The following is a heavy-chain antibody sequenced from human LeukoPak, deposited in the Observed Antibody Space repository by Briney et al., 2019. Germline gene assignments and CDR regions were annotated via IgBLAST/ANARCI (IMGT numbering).Heavy chain of an antibody. CDR3: ARDLGGSYHFDY. V-gene: IGHV3-23*01. Sequence: GGSLRLSCAASEFTFSNFAMTWIRQAPGKGLEWVASISGSALSTYYADSVKGRFTISRDNAKNTLYLQMNSLRAEDTAVYYCARDLGGSYHFDYWGQGTLVTVSS. CDR1: EFTFSNFA. CDR2: ISGSALST. J-gene: IGHJ4*02. D-gene: IGHD1-26*01.